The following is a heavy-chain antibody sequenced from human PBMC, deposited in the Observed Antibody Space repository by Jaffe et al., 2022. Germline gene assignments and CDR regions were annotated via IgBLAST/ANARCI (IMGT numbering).Heavy chain of an antibody. CDR2: ISSSGSTI. Sequence: EVQLVESGGGLVQPGGSLRLSCAASGFTFSSYEMNWVRQAPGKGLEWVSYISSSGSTIYYADSVKGRFTISRDNAKNSLYLQMNSLRAEDTAVYYCARQYYYGSGSPYFDYWGQGTLVTVSS. D-gene: IGHD3-10*01. J-gene: IGHJ4*02. V-gene: IGHV3-48*03. CDR3: ARQYYYGSGSPYFDY. CDR1: GFTFSSYE.